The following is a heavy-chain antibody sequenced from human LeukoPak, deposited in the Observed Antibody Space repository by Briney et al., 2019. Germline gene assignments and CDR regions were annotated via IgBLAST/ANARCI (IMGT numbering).Heavy chain of an antibody. CDR3: AKDVPKYYYDSSGYYGADGY. CDR1: GFTFSSYA. D-gene: IGHD3-22*01. CDR2: ISGSGGST. J-gene: IGHJ4*02. V-gene: IGHV3-23*01. Sequence: GGSLRLSCAASGFTFSSYAMSWVRQAPGKGLEWVSAISGSGGSTYYADSVKGRFTISRDNSKNTLYLQMNSLRAEDTAVYYCAKDVPKYYYDSSGYYGADGYWGQGTLVTVSS.